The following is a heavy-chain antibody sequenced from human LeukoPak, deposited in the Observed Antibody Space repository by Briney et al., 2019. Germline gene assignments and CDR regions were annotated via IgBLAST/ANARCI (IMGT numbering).Heavy chain of an antibody. D-gene: IGHD2-15*01. CDR3: AREGYCSGGNCYSGAFDM. Sequence: PGGSLRLSCAASGFTVSSNYMSWVRQVPGKGLEWVSVIYSAGSAYYADPVKGRFTISRDNSKNTLYLQMNSLRAEDTAVYYCAREGYCSGGNCYSGAFDMWGQGTMVTVSS. CDR2: IYSAGSA. J-gene: IGHJ3*02. CDR1: GFTVSSNY. V-gene: IGHV3-53*01.